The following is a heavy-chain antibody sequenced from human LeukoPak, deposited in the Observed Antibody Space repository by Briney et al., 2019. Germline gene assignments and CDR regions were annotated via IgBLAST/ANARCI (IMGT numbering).Heavy chain of an antibody. J-gene: IGHJ5*02. D-gene: IGHD2-15*01. CDR1: GGSFSGYY. Sequence: SETLSLTCAVYGGSFSGYYWSWIRQPPGKGLEWIGEINHSGSTNYNPSLKSRVTISVDTSKNQFSLKLSSVTAADTAVYYCARVIVVPGWFDPWGQGTLVTVSS. CDR2: INHSGST. CDR3: ARVIVVPGWFDP. V-gene: IGHV4-34*01.